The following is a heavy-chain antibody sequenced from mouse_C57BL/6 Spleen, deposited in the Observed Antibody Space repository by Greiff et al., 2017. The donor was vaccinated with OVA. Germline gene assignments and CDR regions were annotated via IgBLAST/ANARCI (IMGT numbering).Heavy chain of an antibody. Sequence: EVKLVESGGGLVQPGGSMKLSCVASGFTFSNYWMNWVRQSPEQGLEWVAQIRFKSVNYATHYAESVKGRFTISRNDSKGSSYMPMNNLRAEHTGIYSCTVSNSCVGYAMDYWGQGTSVTVSS. CDR2: IRFKSVNYAT. J-gene: IGHJ4*01. D-gene: IGHD2-5*01. CDR3: TVSNSCVGYAMDY. CDR1: GFTFSNYW. V-gene: IGHV6-3*01.